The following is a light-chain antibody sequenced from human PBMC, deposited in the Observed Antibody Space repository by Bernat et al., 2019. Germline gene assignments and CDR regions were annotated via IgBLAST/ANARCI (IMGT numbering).Light chain of an antibody. Sequence: QSALTQPASVSGSPGQSITISCTGTSSDVGNYNFVSWYQQYPGKAPKLIIYEVNKWPSGVSNRFSGSKSGNTASLTISGLQAEDEAGYYCCSHAGSRTWVFGGGTKLTVL. V-gene: IGLV2-23*02. CDR3: CSHAGSRTWV. CDR1: SSDVGNYNF. CDR2: EVN. J-gene: IGLJ3*02.